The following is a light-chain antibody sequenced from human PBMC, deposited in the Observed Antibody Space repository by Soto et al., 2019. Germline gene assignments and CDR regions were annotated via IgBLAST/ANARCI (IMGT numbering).Light chain of an antibody. V-gene: IGKV1-5*01. CDR3: QQYNSYST. J-gene: IGKJ1*01. CDR2: DAS. CDR1: QSISSW. Sequence: DIQMTQSPSTLTESVGDRVTITCRASQSISSWLAWYQQKPGKAPKLLIYDASSLESGVPSRFSGSGSGTEFTLTISSLQPDDFATYYCQQYNSYSTFGQGTKVDIK.